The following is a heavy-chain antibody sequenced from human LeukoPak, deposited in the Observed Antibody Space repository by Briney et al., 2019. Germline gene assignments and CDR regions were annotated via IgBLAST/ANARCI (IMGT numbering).Heavy chain of an antibody. CDR3: ARDLVTMVRDYAFGI. V-gene: IGHV1-2*02. CDR2: INPNSGGT. CDR1: GYTFTSYA. D-gene: IGHD3-10*01. Sequence: TSVKVTCKASGYTFTSYAMNWVRQAPGQGLEWMGWINPNSGGTNYAQKFQGRVTMTRDTSISTAYMELSRLRSDDTAVYYCARDLVTMVRDYAFGIWGQGTMVTVSS. J-gene: IGHJ3*02.